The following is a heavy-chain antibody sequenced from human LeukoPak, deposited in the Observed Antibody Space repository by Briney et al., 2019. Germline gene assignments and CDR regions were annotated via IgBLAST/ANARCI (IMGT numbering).Heavy chain of an antibody. CDR2: ISTYTGNT. V-gene: IGHV1-18*01. CDR1: GYTFNSYG. Sequence: ASVKVSCKTSGYTFNSYGISWVRQAPGQGLEWMGWISTYTGNTNYAQKLQGRVTMTTDTSTSTAYMELRSLRSDDTAVYYCARATSLVGAYNDDAFDIWGQGTMVTVSS. J-gene: IGHJ3*02. CDR3: ARATSLVGAYNDDAFDI. D-gene: IGHD1-26*01.